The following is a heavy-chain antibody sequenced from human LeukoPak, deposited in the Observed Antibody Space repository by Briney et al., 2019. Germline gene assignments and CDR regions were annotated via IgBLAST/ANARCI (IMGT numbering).Heavy chain of an antibody. CDR1: GYSFSSYW. Sequence: ESLKISCKGSGYSFSSYWIGWVRQMPGKGLEWMGIMYPGDSDTRYSPSFQGQVTISADKSISTAYLQWSSLKASDTAMYYCARRYCSGRSCYYFDYWGQGTLVTVSS. V-gene: IGHV5-51*01. D-gene: IGHD2-15*01. CDR3: ARRYCSGRSCYYFDY. J-gene: IGHJ4*02. CDR2: MYPGDSDT.